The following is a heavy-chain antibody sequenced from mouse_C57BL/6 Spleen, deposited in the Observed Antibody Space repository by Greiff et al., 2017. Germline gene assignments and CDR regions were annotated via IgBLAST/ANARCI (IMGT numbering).Heavy chain of an antibody. J-gene: IGHJ3*01. CDR2: IDPETGCT. Sequence: QVQLQQSGAELVRPGASVTLSCKASGYTFTDYAMHWVKQTPVHGLEWIGAIDPETGCTAYNQKFKGKAILTTDKSSSTAYMQLRRLTSEDSAVYYRTREADGYYGWFAYWGQGTLVTVSA. CDR1: GYTFTDYA. CDR3: TREADGYYGWFAY. V-gene: IGHV1-15*01. D-gene: IGHD2-3*01.